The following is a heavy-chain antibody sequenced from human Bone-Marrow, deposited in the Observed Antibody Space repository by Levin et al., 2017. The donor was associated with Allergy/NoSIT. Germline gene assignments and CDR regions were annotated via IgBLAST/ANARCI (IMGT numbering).Heavy chain of an antibody. Sequence: GGSLRLSCAASGFTFNTCDMSWVRQAPGKGPEWVSTIPGSGSSGGSTNYADSVKGRFTVSRDNSENTLYLQMHSLRAEDTAVYYCARGLYRTSVGGYGHWGQGTLVTVSS. CDR1: GFTFNTCD. D-gene: IGHD3-16*01. CDR2: IPGSGSSGGST. J-gene: IGHJ4*02. V-gene: IGHV3-23*05. CDR3: ARGLYRTSVGGYGH.